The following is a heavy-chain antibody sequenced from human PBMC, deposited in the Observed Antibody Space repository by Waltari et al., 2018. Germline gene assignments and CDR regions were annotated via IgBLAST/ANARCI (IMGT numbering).Heavy chain of an antibody. Sequence: EVQLVESGGGLVQPGGSLRLSCAASGFTFSSYRMNWVRQAPGKGLEWVSYISSSSSTIYYADSVKGRFTISRDNAKNSLYLQMNSLRAEDTAVYYCARVVSGSYSSAFDIWGQGTMVTVSS. CDR1: GFTFSSYR. D-gene: IGHD1-26*01. CDR2: ISSSSSTI. V-gene: IGHV3-48*01. CDR3: ARVVSGSYSSAFDI. J-gene: IGHJ3*02.